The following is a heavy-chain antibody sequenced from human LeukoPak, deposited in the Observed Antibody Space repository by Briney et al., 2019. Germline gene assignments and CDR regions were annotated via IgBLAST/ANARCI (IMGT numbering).Heavy chain of an antibody. CDR3: AKDLSSAITSALVLDG. J-gene: IGHJ6*02. V-gene: IGHV3-9*01. Sequence: GGSLRLSCTASGFTFDDYAIHWVRHTPGKGLEWVAGITWNRDTIGYADSVKGRFTISRDNVKNALYLQMNSLRPEDTALYYCAKDLSSAITSALVLDGWGQGTTVIVS. CDR2: ITWNRDTI. D-gene: IGHD3-22*01. CDR1: GFTFDDYA.